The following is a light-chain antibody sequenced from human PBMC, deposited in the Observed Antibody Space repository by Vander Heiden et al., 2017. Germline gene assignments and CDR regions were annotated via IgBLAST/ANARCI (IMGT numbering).Light chain of an antibody. CDR1: EDIMNY. V-gene: IGKV1-16*02. CDR3: QQYKDSPLK. Sequence: DIQMTQSPSSLSASIGYRVTITCRASEDIMNYLAWFQQRPGKAPRSLISGASTLQSGVPSKFSGSGFGTEFTLTISNLQPEDFATYYCQQYKDSPLKFGGGTTVEI. J-gene: IGKJ4*01. CDR2: GAS.